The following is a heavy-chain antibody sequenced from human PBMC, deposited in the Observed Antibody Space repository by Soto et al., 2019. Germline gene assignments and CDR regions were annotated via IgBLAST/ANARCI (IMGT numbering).Heavy chain of an antibody. CDR1: GCSISSYY. J-gene: IGHJ5*02. D-gene: IGHD2-21*02. V-gene: IGHV4-59*01. CDR3: ARTALGWFDP. Sequence: SESLSLTCRVSGCSISSYYWSWIRQPPGKGLEWIGYIFYSGRSGSTNYNPSLKSRVTISVDTSKNQFSLKLSSVTAADTAVYYCARTALGWFDPWGQGTLVTSPQ. CDR2: IFYSGRSGST.